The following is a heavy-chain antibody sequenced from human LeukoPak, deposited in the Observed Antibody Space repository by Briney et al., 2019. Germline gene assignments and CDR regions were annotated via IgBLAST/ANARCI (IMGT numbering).Heavy chain of an antibody. Sequence: SVKVSCKASGDTFSSYAISWVRQAPGQGFEWMGGIIPIFGTANYAQKFQGRVTISTDESTSTAYMELSSLRSEDTAVYYCARESSDTAAIRASSYYYYMDVWGKGTTVTVSS. V-gene: IGHV1-69*05. J-gene: IGHJ6*03. CDR3: ARESSDTAAIRASSYYYYMDV. CDR1: GDTFSSYA. CDR2: IIPIFGTA. D-gene: IGHD2-2*01.